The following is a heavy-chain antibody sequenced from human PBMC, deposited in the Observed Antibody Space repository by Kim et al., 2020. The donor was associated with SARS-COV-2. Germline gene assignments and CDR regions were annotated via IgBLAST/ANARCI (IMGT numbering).Heavy chain of an antibody. V-gene: IGHV7-4-1*01. CDR3: ARVGSGYRIDY. J-gene: IGHJ4*02. CDR2: P. Sequence: PTYAQGFTGRFVFSLDTSVSTAYLQIGSLKAEDTAVYYCARVGSGYRIDYWGQGTLVTVSS. D-gene: IGHD6-25*01.